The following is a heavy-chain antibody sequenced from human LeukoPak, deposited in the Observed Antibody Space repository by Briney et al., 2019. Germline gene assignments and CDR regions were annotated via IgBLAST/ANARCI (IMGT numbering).Heavy chain of an antibody. J-gene: IGHJ6*03. D-gene: IGHD2-15*01. CDR1: GFTFSSYS. CDR2: ISSSSSYI. V-gene: IGHV3-21*01. CDR3: ARDRDVVVVAATRGYYYYYYMDV. Sequence: GGSLRLSCAASGFTFSSYSMNWVRQAPGKGLEWVSSISSSSSYIYYADSVKGRFTISGDNAKNSLYLQMNSLRAEDTAVYYCARDRDVVVVAATRGYYYYYYMDVWGKGTTVTVSS.